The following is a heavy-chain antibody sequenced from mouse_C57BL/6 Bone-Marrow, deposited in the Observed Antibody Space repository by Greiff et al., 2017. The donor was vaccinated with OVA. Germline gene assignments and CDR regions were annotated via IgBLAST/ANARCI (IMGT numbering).Heavy chain of an antibody. Sequence: VKLMESGAELVRPGASVKLSCKASGYTFTDYYINWVKQRPGQGLEWIARIYPGSGNTYYNEKFKGKATLTAEKSSSTAYMQLSSLTSEDSAVYFCARGDYDGGYYFDYWGQGTTLTVSS. CDR3: ARGDYDGGYYFDY. D-gene: IGHD2-4*01. J-gene: IGHJ2*01. V-gene: IGHV1-76*01. CDR2: IYPGSGNT. CDR1: GYTFTDYY.